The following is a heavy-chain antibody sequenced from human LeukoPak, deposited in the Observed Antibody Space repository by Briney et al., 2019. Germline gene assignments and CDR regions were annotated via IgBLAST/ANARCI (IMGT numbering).Heavy chain of an antibody. J-gene: IGHJ2*01. CDR3: ARVVSQAAPDWYMDV. CDR2: VNFHGTS. D-gene: IGHD2-21*01. CDR1: GYTISSSDY. Sequence: SETLSLTCAVSGYTISSSDYWGWLRPPPGRGLQGIGHVNFHGTSAYNASLRGRVTISIEASKNRFSLRLTSVTGADAAIYYCARVVSQAAPDWYMDVWGGGTVVIVSS. V-gene: IGHV4-38-2*01.